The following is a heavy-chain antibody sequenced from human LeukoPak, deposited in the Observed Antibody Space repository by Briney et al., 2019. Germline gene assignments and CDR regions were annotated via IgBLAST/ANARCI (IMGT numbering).Heavy chain of an antibody. V-gene: IGHV3-23*01. CDR2: ISDSGGGT. Sequence: GGSLRLSCAASGFTFNSYGMSWVRQAPGKGLEWVSGISDSGGGTYYADSVKGRFTISRDNSKNTLYLQMNSLGAEDTAVYYCAKLPGRAADYWGQGTLVTVSS. J-gene: IGHJ4*02. CDR1: GFTFNSYG. CDR3: AKLPGRAADY.